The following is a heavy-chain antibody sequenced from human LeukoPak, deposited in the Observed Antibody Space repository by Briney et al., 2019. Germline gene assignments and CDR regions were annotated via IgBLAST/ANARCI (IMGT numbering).Heavy chain of an antibody. J-gene: IGHJ4*02. D-gene: IGHD1-20*01. CDR2: ISGSGGST. CDR1: GFTFSSYA. CDR3: ARDYNWVFDY. V-gene: IGHV3-23*01. Sequence: GGSLRLSCAASGFTFSSYAMSWVRQAPGKGLEWVSAISGSGGSTYYADSVKGRFTISRDNAKNSLSLQMNSLRAEDTAVYYCARDYNWVFDYWGQGTLVTVSS.